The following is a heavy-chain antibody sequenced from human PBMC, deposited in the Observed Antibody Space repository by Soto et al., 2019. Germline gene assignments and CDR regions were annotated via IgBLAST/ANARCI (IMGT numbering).Heavy chain of an antibody. J-gene: IGHJ5*01. CDR3: AIAVEAYSCGNCSDS. CDR2: INPSGGST. CDR1: GHTITRYS. V-gene: IGHV1-46*01. D-gene: IGHD5-18*01. Sequence: ASVKVACKAPGHTITRYSMHWARQAPGQGLEWMGIINPSGGSTSYAQKFQGRVTMTRDTSTRTVYMELSSLRSEDTAVYHCAIAVEAYSCGNCSDSWG.